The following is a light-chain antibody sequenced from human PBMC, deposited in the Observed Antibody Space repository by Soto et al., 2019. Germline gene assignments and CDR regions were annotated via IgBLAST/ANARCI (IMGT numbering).Light chain of an antibody. Sequence: DIVMTQSPDSLTVSLGERATINCKSRHDVSYDSYNRHYLAWYQLRPGQRPKLLIYWASTRASGVSDRFTGSGSLTDFTLTISRLQPEDAAVYYCQQHHAALGYAFAQGTRLEIK. J-gene: IGKJ2*01. CDR3: QQHHAALGYA. CDR1: HDVSYDSYNRHY. V-gene: IGKV4-1*01. CDR2: WAS.